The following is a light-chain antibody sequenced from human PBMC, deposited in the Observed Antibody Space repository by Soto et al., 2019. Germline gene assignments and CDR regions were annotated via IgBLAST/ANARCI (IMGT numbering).Light chain of an antibody. J-gene: IGKJ3*01. CDR2: NAS. V-gene: IGKV3-15*01. CDR1: QSVSSK. CDR3: QQYNTWPPHFT. Sequence: EIVMTQSPAILSLSPGGRATLSCRASQSVSSKLAWYQQRPGQTPRLLIYNASTRATGVPARFSGGGSVTEFSLTISSLQSDDFAVYYCQQYNTWPPHFTFGPGTKVDFK.